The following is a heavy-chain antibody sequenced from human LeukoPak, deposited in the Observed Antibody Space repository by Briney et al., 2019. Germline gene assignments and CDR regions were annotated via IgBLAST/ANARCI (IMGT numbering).Heavy chain of an antibody. V-gene: IGHV4-59*01. J-gene: IGHJ1*01. CDR3: ARGYCSSTICFQYFHH. Sequence: SESLSLTCTVSSDSISSSYWSWIRQPPGKGLEWIGYIYYSGSTNYNPSLKSRVAISVDTSKNQFSLKLNSVTAADTAVYYCARGYCSSTICFQYFHHWGQGTLVTVSS. CDR1: SDSISSSY. D-gene: IGHD2-2*01. CDR2: IYYSGST.